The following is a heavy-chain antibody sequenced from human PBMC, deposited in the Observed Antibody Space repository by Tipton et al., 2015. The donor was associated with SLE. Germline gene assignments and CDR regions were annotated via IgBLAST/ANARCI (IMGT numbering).Heavy chain of an antibody. V-gene: IGHV3-33*06. J-gene: IGHJ4*02. CDR2: IWYDGSNK. D-gene: IGHD3-10*02. CDR3: AKDGGEIATAMFD. Sequence: SLRLSCAASGFTFSRYGMHWVRQAPAKGLEWVAVIWYDGSNKYYADSVKGRFTISRDTSTNTVSLQMNSLRADDTGVYYCAKDGGEIATAMFDWGQGTLVTVSS. CDR1: GFTFSRYG.